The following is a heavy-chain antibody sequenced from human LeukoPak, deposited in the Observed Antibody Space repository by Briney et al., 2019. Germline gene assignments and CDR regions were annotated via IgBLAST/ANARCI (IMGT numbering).Heavy chain of an antibody. J-gene: IGHJ4*02. Sequence: GGSLRLSCAASGFTFSSYSMNRVRQAPGKGLEWVSSISSSSSYIYYADSVKGRFTISRDNPKNSLYLQMNSLRAEDTAVYYCARDRILTGLDYWGQGTLVTVSS. CDR2: ISSSSSYI. D-gene: IGHD3-9*01. CDR3: ARDRILTGLDY. CDR1: GFTFSSYS. V-gene: IGHV3-21*01.